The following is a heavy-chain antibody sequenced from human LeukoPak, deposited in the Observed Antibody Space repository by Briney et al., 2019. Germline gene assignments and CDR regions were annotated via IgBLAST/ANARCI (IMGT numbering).Heavy chain of an antibody. J-gene: IGHJ4*02. CDR2: IYADGET. D-gene: IGHD4-17*01. CDR1: GLIVSNNY. Sequence: GGSLRLSCAASGLIVSNNYMSWVRQAPGKGLDWVSIIYADGETHYADSVRGRFTTSRDNSKNTLYLQMNVLRAGDTAVYYCARAPTVTTIFDYWGQGTLVTVSS. CDR3: ARAPTVTTIFDY. V-gene: IGHV3-66*01.